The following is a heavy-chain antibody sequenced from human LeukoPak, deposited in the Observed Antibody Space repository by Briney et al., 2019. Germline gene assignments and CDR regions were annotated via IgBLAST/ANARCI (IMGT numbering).Heavy chain of an antibody. Sequence: ASVKVPCKASSYSFLSHGIAWVRQAPGQGLEYMGCITTYNGNTDYAQKLQGRVTMTTDTTTSTAYMELRSLTPDDTAVYYCARWGGSPNDYWGQGTLVTVSS. CDR2: ITTYNGNT. V-gene: IGHV1-18*01. CDR3: ARWGGSPNDY. CDR1: SYSFLSHG. J-gene: IGHJ4*02. D-gene: IGHD1-26*01.